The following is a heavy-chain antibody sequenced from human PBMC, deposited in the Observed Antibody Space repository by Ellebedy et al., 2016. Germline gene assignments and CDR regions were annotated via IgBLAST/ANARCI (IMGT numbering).Heavy chain of an antibody. CDR3: ARAKYYGSGSYYTFDY. CDR1: GYTFTGYY. D-gene: IGHD3-10*01. J-gene: IGHJ4*02. V-gene: IGHV1-2*02. CDR2: INPNSGGT. Sequence: ASVKVSXXASGYTFTGYYMHWVRQAPGQGLEWMGWINPNSGGTNYAQKLQGRVTMTTDTSTSTAYMELRSLRSDDTAVYYCARAKYYGSGSYYTFDYWGQGTLVTVSS.